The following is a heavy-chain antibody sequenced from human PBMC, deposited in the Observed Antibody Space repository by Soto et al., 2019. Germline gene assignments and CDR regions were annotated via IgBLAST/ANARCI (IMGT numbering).Heavy chain of an antibody. D-gene: IGHD6-19*01. CDR2: IHYSGST. J-gene: IGHJ4*02. CDR1: GGSISSYY. V-gene: IGHV4-59*08. Sequence: QVQLQESGPGLVKPSETLSLTCTVSGGSISSYYWSWIRQPPGKGLEWIGHIHYSGSTNYNPSLRRRLTMXXVXSXXQFSLKLSSVTAADTAVYYCARHVNVAVAGTGFDYWGQGTLVTVSS. CDR3: ARHVNVAVAGTGFDY.